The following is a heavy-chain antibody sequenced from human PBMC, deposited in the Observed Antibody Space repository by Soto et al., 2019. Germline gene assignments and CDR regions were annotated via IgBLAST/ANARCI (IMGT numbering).Heavy chain of an antibody. V-gene: IGHV3-23*01. J-gene: IGHJ6*01. CDR1: GFTFSSYA. Sequence: EVQLLESGGGLVQPGGSLRLSCAASGFTFSSYAMSWVRQAPGKGLEWVSAISGSGGSTYYADSVKGRFTISRDNSKNTLYLQMNSLRAEDTAVYYCAKDYYGSGSYLATFRGMGDYYGMDVW. CDR2: ISGSGGST. D-gene: IGHD3-10*01. CDR3: AKDYYGSGSYLATFRGMGDYYGMDV.